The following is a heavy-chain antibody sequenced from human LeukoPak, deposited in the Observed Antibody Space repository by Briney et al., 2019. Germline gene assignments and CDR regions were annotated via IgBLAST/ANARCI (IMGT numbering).Heavy chain of an antibody. CDR3: AKRITVSAGYYLDS. V-gene: IGHV3-23*01. CDR2: ISGGGSYT. J-gene: IGHJ4*02. Sequence: PGGSLRLSCVGSGFSFGSFAMSWVRQAPGKGLEWVSTISGGGSYTYFADSVKGRFTVSRDDSKSMHFLQMNSLRPEDTALYFCAKRITVSAGYYLDSWGPGTLVTVSS. CDR1: GFSFGSFA. D-gene: IGHD6-19*01.